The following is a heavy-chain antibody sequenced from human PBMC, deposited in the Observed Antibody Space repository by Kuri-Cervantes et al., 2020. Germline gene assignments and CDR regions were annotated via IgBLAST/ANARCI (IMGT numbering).Heavy chain of an antibody. CDR2: IIPIFGTA. CDR3: ARLQYCSSTSCYAGVDY. CDR1: GGTFSSYA. V-gene: IGHV1-69*13. D-gene: IGHD2-2*01. Sequence: SVKVSCKASGGTFSSYAISWVRQAPGQGLEWMGGIIPIFGTANYAQKFQGRVTITADESTSTAYMELSSLRSEDTAVYYCARLQYCSSTSCYAGVDYWGQGTLVTVSS. J-gene: IGHJ4*02.